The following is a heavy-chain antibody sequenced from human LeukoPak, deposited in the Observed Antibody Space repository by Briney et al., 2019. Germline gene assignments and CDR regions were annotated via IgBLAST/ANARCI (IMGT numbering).Heavy chain of an antibody. CDR3: AKGSYYYDSSGYPPADP. Sequence: GGSLRLSCAASGCTFDDYAMHWVRQAPGKGLEWVSGISWNSGSIGYADSVKGRFTISRDNAKNSLYLQMNSLRAGDTALYYCAKGSYYYDSSGYPPADPWGQGTLVTVSS. J-gene: IGHJ5*02. V-gene: IGHV3-9*01. CDR2: ISWNSGSI. D-gene: IGHD3-22*01. CDR1: GCTFDDYA.